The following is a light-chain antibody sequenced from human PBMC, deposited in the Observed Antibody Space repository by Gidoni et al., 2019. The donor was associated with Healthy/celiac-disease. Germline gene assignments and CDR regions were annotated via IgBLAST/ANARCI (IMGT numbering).Light chain of an antibody. V-gene: IGKV1-33*01. Sequence: DIPMTQSPSSLSASVGDRVTITCQASQDISNYLNWYQQKPGKAPKLLIYDASNLETGVPSRFSGSGSGTDFTFTISSLQPEDIATYYCQQYDNLPYTFXQXTKLXIK. J-gene: IGKJ2*01. CDR3: QQYDNLPYT. CDR2: DAS. CDR1: QDISNY.